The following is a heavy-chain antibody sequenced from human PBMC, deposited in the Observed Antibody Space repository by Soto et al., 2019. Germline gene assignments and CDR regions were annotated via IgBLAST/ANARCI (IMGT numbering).Heavy chain of an antibody. V-gene: IGHV3-15*07. CDR1: GFTFTSAW. J-gene: IGHJ4*02. CDR3: TTAERGGSYYSDY. CDR2: IKSKTDGGTV. Sequence: EVQLVESWGGLVRPGESLRLSCAASGFTFTSAWINWVRHAPGKGLEWAGRIKSKTDGGTVDYGAPVKGRFTISRDDSKNTAYLQMNSLRNEDTAVYYCTTAERGGSYYSDYWGQGTLVTVSS. D-gene: IGHD1-26*01.